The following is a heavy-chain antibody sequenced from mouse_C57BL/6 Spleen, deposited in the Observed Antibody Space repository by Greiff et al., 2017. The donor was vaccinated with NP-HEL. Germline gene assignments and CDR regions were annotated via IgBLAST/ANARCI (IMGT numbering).Heavy chain of an antibody. CDR2: INPSNGGT. J-gene: IGHJ4*01. V-gene: IGHV1-53*01. CDR1: GYTFTSYW. CDR3: ARGPYYYGSSYDAMDY. D-gene: IGHD1-1*01. Sequence: QVQLQQPGTELVKPGASVKLSCKASGYTFTSYWMHWVKQRPGQGLEWIGNINPSNGGTNYNEKFKSKATLTVDRSSSTAYMQLSSLTSEDSAVYYCARGPYYYGSSYDAMDYWGQGTSVTVSS.